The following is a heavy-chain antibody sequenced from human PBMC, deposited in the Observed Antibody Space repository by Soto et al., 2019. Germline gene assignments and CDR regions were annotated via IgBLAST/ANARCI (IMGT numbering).Heavy chain of an antibody. V-gene: IGHV6-1*01. Sequence: SQTLSLTCAISGDSVSSNSAAWNWIRQSPSRGLEWLGRTYYRSKWYNDYAVSVKSRITINPDTSKNQFSLQLNSVTPEDTAVYYCASNPYSSSWNWFDPWGQGTLVTVSS. CDR3: ASNPYSSSWNWFDP. J-gene: IGHJ5*02. CDR1: GDSVSSNSAA. CDR2: TYYRSKWYN. D-gene: IGHD6-13*01.